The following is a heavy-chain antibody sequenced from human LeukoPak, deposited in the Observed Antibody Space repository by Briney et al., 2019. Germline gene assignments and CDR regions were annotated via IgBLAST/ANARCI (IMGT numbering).Heavy chain of an antibody. CDR1: GFTFDDYD. CDR2: INWSSGRT. D-gene: IGHD5-18*01. Sequence: GGSLRLSCAAFGFTFDDYDINWARQVPGEGLEWVTGINWSSGRTAYAYSAKGRFTSSRDNAKTSLYLQMNSLTAEDTALYYCARYLGHSYGYPVDAFDVWGQGTMVTVSS. V-gene: IGHV3-20*04. CDR3: ARYLGHSYGYPVDAFDV. J-gene: IGHJ3*01.